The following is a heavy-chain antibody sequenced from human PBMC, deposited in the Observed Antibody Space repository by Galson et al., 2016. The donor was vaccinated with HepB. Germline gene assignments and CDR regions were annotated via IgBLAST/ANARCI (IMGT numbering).Heavy chain of an antibody. J-gene: IGHJ3*01. D-gene: IGHD3-3*01. Sequence: SETLSLTCAVYGGSFNGHFWSWIRQRPGKGLEYIGEINQSGTTNYNPSLKSRVTISVDTSKNQFSLKLSSVTATDTAVYYCASAGYDLWSGFYGLVVWGQGTMVTVSS. CDR2: INQSGTT. CDR1: GGSFNGHF. CDR3: ASAGYDLWSGFYGLVV. V-gene: IGHV4-34*01.